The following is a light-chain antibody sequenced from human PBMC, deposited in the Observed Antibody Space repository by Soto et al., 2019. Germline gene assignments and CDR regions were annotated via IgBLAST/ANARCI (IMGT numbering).Light chain of an antibody. CDR2: EVT. J-gene: IGLJ1*01. CDR1: SDIGNYNL. CDR3: ASYAGSRTYV. Sequence: QSAVTQPASVSGSPGQSVTISCSGSDIGNYNLVSWYQHLPGRAPKLLIFEVTMRPSGISDRFSGSKSASTASLTISGRQAEDEGDYYGASYAGSRTYVFGSGTKVTVL. V-gene: IGLV2-23*02.